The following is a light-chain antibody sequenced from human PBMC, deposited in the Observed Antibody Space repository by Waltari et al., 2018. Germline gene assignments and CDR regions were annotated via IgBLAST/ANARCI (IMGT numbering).Light chain of an antibody. V-gene: IGKV4-1*01. Sequence: DIVMTQSPVSLAVSLGERATIHCKSSQSVLYSSNNKYYLAWYQQQPGQPPKLLIYWASTRESGVPDRVSGSGSGTEFTLAIISLQAEDVAVYYCQQYYSTPYTFGQGTKLEIK. J-gene: IGKJ2*01. CDR2: WAS. CDR3: QQYYSTPYT. CDR1: QSVLYSSNNKYY.